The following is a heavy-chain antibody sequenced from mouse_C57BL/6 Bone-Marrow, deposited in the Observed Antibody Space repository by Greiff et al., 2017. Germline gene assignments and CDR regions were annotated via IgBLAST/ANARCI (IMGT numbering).Heavy chain of an antibody. CDR1: GFTFSDYG. V-gene: IGHV5-17*01. CDR2: ISSGSRTI. J-gene: IGHJ4*01. D-gene: IGHD2-4*01. Sequence: EVQRVESGGGLVKPGGSLKLSCAASGFTFSDYGMHWVRQAPEKGLEWVAYISSGSRTIYYADTVKGRFTISRDNAKNTLFLQMTSLRSEDTAMYYCARYDYGPPYAMDYWGQGTSVTVSS. CDR3: ARYDYGPPYAMDY.